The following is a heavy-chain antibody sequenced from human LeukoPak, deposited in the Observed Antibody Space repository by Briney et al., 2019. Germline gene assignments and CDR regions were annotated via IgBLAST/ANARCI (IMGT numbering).Heavy chain of an antibody. CDR2: ISYDGSNK. D-gene: IGHD6-19*01. V-gene: IGHV3-30*18. CDR3: AKDPVARDEYFQH. Sequence: QPGGSLRLSCAASGFTFSSYGMHWVRQAPGKGLEWVAVISYDGSNKYYADSVKGRFTISRDNSKNTLYLQVNSLRAEDTAVYYCAKDPVARDEYFQHWGQGTLVTVSS. CDR1: GFTFSSYG. J-gene: IGHJ1*01.